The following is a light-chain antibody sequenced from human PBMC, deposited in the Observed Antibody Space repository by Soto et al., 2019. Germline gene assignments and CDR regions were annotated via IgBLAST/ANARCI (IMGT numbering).Light chain of an antibody. Sequence: DIQMTQSPSSLSASVGDRVTITCRASQTISSYLNWYHQKAGKAPTILIYGASSLQSGVPSRFSGSGSGTDFTSAINNLQPEDFATYYCQNSDSTPYTFGQGTKLEIK. CDR1: QTISSY. J-gene: IGKJ2*01. CDR3: QNSDSTPYT. CDR2: GAS. V-gene: IGKV1-39*01.